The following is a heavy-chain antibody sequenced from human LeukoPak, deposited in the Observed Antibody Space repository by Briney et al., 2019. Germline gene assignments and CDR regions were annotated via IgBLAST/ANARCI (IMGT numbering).Heavy chain of an antibody. CDR2: ISWDGGST. CDR3: ARAGRRSYFDY. D-gene: IGHD2-8*02. Sequence: PGGSLRLSCAASGFTFDDYAMHWVRQAPGKGLEWVSLISWDGGSTYYADSVKGRFTIPRDNAKNSLYLQMNSLRAEDTAVYYCARAGRRSYFDYWGQGTLVTVSS. J-gene: IGHJ4*02. CDR1: GFTFDDYA. V-gene: IGHV3-43D*03.